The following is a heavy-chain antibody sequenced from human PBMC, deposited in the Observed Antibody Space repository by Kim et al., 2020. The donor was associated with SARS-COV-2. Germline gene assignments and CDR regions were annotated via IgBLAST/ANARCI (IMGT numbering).Heavy chain of an antibody. J-gene: IGHJ6*02. CDR3: ARAQLPPGGMDV. Sequence: YDADSVKGRFTISRDNSKNTLYLQMNSLRAEDTAVYYCARAQLPPGGMDVWGQGTTVTVSS. V-gene: IGHV3-53*01. D-gene: IGHD1-1*01.